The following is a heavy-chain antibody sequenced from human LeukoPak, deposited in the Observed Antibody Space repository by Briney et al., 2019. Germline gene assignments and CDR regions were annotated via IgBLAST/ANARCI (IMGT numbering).Heavy chain of an antibody. CDR2: INPNSGGT. D-gene: IGHD2-2*01. CDR1: GYTFTGYY. Sequence: ASVKVSCKASGYTFTGYYMHWVRQAPGQGLEWMGWINPNSGGTNYAQKFQGRVTMTRDTSISTAYMELSRLRSDDTAVYYCARGIGIVVVPAGRYGMDVWGQGTTVTVSS. CDR3: ARGIGIVVVPAGRYGMDV. V-gene: IGHV1-2*02. J-gene: IGHJ6*02.